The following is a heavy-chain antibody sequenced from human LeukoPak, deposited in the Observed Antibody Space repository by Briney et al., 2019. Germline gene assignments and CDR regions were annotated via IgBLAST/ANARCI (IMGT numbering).Heavy chain of an antibody. CDR3: ARDAYYYGSGSYFFDY. Sequence: PSETLSLTCTVSGGSISSSSYYWGWIRQPPGKGLEWIGRIHTSGSTNYNPSLKSRVTMSVDTSKNQFSLKLSSVTAADTAVHYCARDAYYYGSGSYFFDYWGQGTLVTVSS. D-gene: IGHD3-10*01. J-gene: IGHJ4*02. CDR2: IHTSGST. CDR1: GGSISSSSYY. V-gene: IGHV4-39*07.